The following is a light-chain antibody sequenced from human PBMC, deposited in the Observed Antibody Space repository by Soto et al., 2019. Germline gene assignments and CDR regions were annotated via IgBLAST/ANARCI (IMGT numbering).Light chain of an antibody. CDR2: DAS. Sequence: DMQMTQSPSTLSASLGDRVTITCRASRSISSWLAWYQQKPGKAPELLIFDASSLKSGVPSRFSGSGSGTEFTLTISRLQPDDVATYYCLQYSSHSWTFGQGTKVDI. V-gene: IGKV1-5*01. J-gene: IGKJ1*01. CDR1: RSISSW. CDR3: LQYSSHSWT.